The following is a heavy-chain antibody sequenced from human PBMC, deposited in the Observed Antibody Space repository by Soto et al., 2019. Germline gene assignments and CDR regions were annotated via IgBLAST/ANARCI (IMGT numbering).Heavy chain of an antibody. D-gene: IGHD3-16*02. CDR3: ARGYDFVWGSYRSDAFDI. V-gene: IGHV1-3*01. CDR1: GYTFTNNA. J-gene: IGHJ3*02. Sequence: ASAKLSCKASGYTFTNNAIHWVRQAPGQRLEWLGWLNAGNSNREYSQKFQGRIIMTKDTSASTAYMELSSLRSEDTAVYYCARGYDFVWGSYRSDAFDIWGQGTMVTVSS. CDR2: LNAGNSNR.